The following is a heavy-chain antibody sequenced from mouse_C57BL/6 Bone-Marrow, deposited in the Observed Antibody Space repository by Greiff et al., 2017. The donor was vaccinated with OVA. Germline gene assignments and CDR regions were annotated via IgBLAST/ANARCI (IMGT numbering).Heavy chain of an antibody. CDR2: ISNGGGST. V-gene: IGHV5-12*01. Sequence: EVQGVESGGGLVQPGGSLKLSCAASGFTFSDYYMYWVRQTPEKRLEWVAYISNGGGSTYYPDTVKGRFTISRDNAKNTLYLQMSRLKSEDTAMYYCARKGARGYFDVWGTGTTVTVSS. CDR3: ARKGARGYFDV. CDR1: GFTFSDYY. J-gene: IGHJ1*03.